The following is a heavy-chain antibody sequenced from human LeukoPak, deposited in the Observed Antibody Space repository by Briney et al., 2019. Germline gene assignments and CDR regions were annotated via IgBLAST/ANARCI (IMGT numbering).Heavy chain of an antibody. D-gene: IGHD3-10*01. V-gene: IGHV3-43*02. CDR3: ARKRTMVRGAPGSFDI. J-gene: IGHJ3*02. Sequence: PRGSLRLSCAASGFRFEDYAMHWVRQGPEKGLEWVSLISGIGDYTYYADSVKGRFTIYRDNSRNSLYLQMSSLRSEDTAVYYCARKRTMVRGAPGSFDIWGQGTMLIVSS. CDR1: GFRFEDYA. CDR2: ISGIGDYT.